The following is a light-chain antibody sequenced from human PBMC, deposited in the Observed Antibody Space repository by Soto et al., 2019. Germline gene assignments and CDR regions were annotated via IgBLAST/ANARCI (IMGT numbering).Light chain of an antibody. CDR3: SAYAGSSNV. Sequence: QSALTQPASVSGSPGQSITISCTGTNNDVGAYPYVSWYQQHPGTAPKLIIYEVTNRPSGISDRFSGSKSGNTASLTISGLQAEDESDYYCSAYAGSSNVFGTGTKLTVL. CDR1: NNDVGAYPY. J-gene: IGLJ1*01. V-gene: IGLV2-14*01. CDR2: EVT.